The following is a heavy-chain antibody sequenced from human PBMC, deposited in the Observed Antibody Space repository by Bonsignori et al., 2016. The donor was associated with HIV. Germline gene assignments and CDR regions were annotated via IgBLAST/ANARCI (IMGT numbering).Heavy chain of an antibody. CDR2: IKEDGSEK. D-gene: IGHD3-22*01. CDR3: ARDSSGYYLYYYYYYMDV. V-gene: IGHV3-7*03. Sequence: VRQAPGKGLEWVANIKEDGSEKYYVDSVKGRFTISRDNAKNSLYLQMNSLRAEDTAVYYCARDSSGYYLYYYYYYMDVWGKGTTVTVSS. J-gene: IGHJ6*03.